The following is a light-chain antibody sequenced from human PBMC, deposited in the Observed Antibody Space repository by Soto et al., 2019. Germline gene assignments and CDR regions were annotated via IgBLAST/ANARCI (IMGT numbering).Light chain of an antibody. J-gene: IGLJ2*01. Sequence: QSALTQPASVSGSPGQSITISCTGSTTDVGTYKLVSWYQQHPGKAPKFLIYEGTQRPSGISTRFSGSISGNTASLTISGLQAQHEADYYCCSYAGSKIVIFGGGTKLTVL. V-gene: IGLV2-23*01. CDR3: CSYAGSKIVI. CDR2: EGT. CDR1: TTDVGTYKL.